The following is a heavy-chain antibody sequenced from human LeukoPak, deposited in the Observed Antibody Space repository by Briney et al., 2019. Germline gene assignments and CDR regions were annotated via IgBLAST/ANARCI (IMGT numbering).Heavy chain of an antibody. CDR3: ARGRAVGAMFDY. CDR1: GGSISSGGYS. CDR2: IYHSGST. Sequence: SETLSLTCAVSGGSISSGGYSWSWIRQPPGKGLEWIGYIYHSGSTYYNPSLKSRVTISVDRSKNQFSLKLSSVTAADTAVYYCARGRAVGAMFDYWGQGTLVTVSS. D-gene: IGHD1-26*01. J-gene: IGHJ4*02. V-gene: IGHV4-30-2*01.